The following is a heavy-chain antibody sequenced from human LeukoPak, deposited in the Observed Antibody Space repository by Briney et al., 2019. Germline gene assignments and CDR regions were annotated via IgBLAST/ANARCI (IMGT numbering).Heavy chain of an antibody. J-gene: IGHJ4*02. Sequence: SETLSLTCTVSGGSISSYYWSWIRQPAGKGLEGIGRIYSTGSTNYNPSLKSRGTMSVDTSKHHFSMRLRSVTAADTAVYYCARPITSAGTAGFDFWGQGALVTVSS. CDR2: IYSTGST. V-gene: IGHV4-4*07. CDR3: ARPITSAGTAGFDF. D-gene: IGHD6-13*01. CDR1: GGSISSYY.